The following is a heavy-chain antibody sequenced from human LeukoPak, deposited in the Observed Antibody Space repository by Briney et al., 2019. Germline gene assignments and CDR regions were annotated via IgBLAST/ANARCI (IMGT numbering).Heavy chain of an antibody. CDR3: ASLGGYGYGNY. CDR1: GFTFSSYA. V-gene: IGHV3-30-3*01. CDR2: ISYDGSNK. D-gene: IGHD5-12*01. J-gene: IGHJ4*02. Sequence: GSLRLSCAASGFTFSSYAMHWVRQAPGKGLEWVAVISYDGSNKYYADSVKGRFTTSRDNSKNTLYLQMNSLRAEDTAVYYCASLGGYGYGNYWGQGTLVTVSS.